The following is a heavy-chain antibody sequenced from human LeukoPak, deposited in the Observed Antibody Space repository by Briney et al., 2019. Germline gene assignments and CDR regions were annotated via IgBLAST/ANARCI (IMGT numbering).Heavy chain of an antibody. CDR3: ARVWYGSSTLGWFDP. D-gene: IGHD3-10*01. J-gene: IGHJ5*02. CDR2: VYYTGSI. V-gene: IGHV4-39*01. Sequence: SDTLSLTCCLSGRSITITRYYWAWIRQPPGGGLELYGRVYYTGSIHYHRSLRSRVIISVDTSKNQFSLRLSCVTAADTAVFYCARVWYGSSTLGWFDPWGQGTLVTVSS. CDR1: GRSITITRYY.